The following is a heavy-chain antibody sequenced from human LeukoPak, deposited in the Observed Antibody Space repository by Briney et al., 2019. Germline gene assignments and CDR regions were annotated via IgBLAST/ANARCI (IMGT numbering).Heavy chain of an antibody. J-gene: IGHJ5*01. CDR3: ARAPLGMGFDS. V-gene: IGHV3-23*01. D-gene: IGHD3-3*01. CDR2: ITSSGGGT. CDR1: GFTFSTYA. Sequence: PGGSLRLSCAASGFTFSTYAMTWVRQAPGKGLEWVSSITSSGGGTYYADSVRGRSTISRDNSKNTLYLQMKSLRVEDTAIYYCARAPLGMGFDSWGQGTLVTVSS.